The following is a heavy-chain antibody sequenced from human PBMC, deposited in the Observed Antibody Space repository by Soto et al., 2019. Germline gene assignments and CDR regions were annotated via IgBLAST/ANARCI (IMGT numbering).Heavy chain of an antibody. CDR2: THHSGST. Sequence: QVQLQESGPGLVKPSGTLSLTCAVSGGSISSSNWWSCVRQSPGKGLEWIAETHHSGSTNYNPSLMSRVTISVDKSKNQFSLKLNSVTAADTAVYYCARGRADYGGNSVGYFALWGRGTLVTVSS. V-gene: IGHV4-4*02. J-gene: IGHJ2*01. CDR3: ARGRADYGGNSVGYFAL. D-gene: IGHD4-17*01. CDR1: GGSISSSNW.